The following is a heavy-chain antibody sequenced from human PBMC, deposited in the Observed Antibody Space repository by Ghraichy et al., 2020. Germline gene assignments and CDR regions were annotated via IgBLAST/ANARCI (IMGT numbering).Heavy chain of an antibody. CDR3: ARDTRSSSWSNDAFDI. D-gene: IGHD6-13*01. Sequence: GGSLRLSCAASGFTVSGSYMSWVRQAPGKGLEWVSVIYTGGRTYYADSVRGRFTISRDNSKNSLFLQMNSLRVEDTAVYYCARDTRSSSWSNDAFDIWGQGTLVTVSS. J-gene: IGHJ3*02. CDR1: GFTVSGSY. CDR2: IYTGGRT. V-gene: IGHV3-66*01.